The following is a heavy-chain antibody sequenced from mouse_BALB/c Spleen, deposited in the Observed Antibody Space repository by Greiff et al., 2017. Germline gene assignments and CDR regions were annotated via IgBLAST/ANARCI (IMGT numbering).Heavy chain of an antibody. Sequence: EVQLVESGGGLVQPGGSMKLSCVASGFTFSNYWMNWVRQSPEKGLEWVAEIRLKSNNYATHYAESVKGRFTISRDDSKSSVYLQMNNLRAEDTGIYYCTRYYGSSYWYFDVWGAGTTVTVSS. J-gene: IGHJ1*01. D-gene: IGHD1-1*01. CDR1: GFTFSNYW. V-gene: IGHV6-6*02. CDR2: IRLKSNNYAT. CDR3: TRYYGSSYWYFDV.